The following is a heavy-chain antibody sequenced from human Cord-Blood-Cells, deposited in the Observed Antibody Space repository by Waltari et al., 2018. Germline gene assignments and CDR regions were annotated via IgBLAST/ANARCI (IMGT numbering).Heavy chain of an antibody. Sequence: QVQLQQWGAGLLKPSETLSLTCAVYGGSFSGYYWSWIRQPPGKGLEWIGEINHSGSTNYNPSLKSRVTISGDTSKNQFSLKLSSVTAADTAVYYCASLGIAVAGTEVWDYWGQGTLVTVSS. D-gene: IGHD6-19*01. CDR3: ASLGIAVAGTEVWDY. J-gene: IGHJ4*02. CDR1: GGSFSGYY. V-gene: IGHV4-34*01. CDR2: INHSGST.